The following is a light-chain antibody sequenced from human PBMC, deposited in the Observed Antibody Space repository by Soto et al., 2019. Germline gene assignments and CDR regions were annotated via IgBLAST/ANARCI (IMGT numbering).Light chain of an antibody. CDR1: SSDVGGYHY. CDR3: SSYTSSSTRL. Sequence: HSVLTQPASVSGSLGQSITISCTGTSSDVGGYHYVSWYQQYPGKAPKLMIYEVSNRPSGVSNRFSGSKSGNTASLTISGLQAEDEADYYCSSYTSSSTRLFGTGTKVTVL. CDR2: EVS. J-gene: IGLJ1*01. V-gene: IGLV2-14*01.